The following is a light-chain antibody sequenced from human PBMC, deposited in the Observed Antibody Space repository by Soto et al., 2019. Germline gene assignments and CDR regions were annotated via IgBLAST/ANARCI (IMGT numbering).Light chain of an antibody. CDR1: QXXXXSY. J-gene: IGKJ1*01. CDR3: QHYCYPQCT. V-gene: IGKV3-20*01. Sequence: IVLTQSPGTLSLSPGERATLSCRASQXXXXSYLAGSLPKSGQPPPRLIVRVSTRATGIPDRFSGSGSGTEFDLHISRLEPEDLAVYSCQHYCYPQCTFGQGTKVDIK. CDR2: RVS.